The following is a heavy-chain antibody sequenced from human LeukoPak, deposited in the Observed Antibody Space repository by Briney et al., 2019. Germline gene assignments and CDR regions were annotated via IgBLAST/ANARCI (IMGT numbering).Heavy chain of an antibody. D-gene: IGHD3-3*01. CDR1: GGSISTYY. CDR2: IYYSGSA. Sequence: PSETLSLTCSVSGGSISTYYWTWIRQPPGKGLEWIGYIYYSGSANYNPSLKSRVTISLDTSKNQFSLKLSSVTAAHTAVYHCARAILSGYPDSWGQGTLVIVFS. CDR3: ARAILSGYPDS. J-gene: IGHJ4*02. V-gene: IGHV4-59*01.